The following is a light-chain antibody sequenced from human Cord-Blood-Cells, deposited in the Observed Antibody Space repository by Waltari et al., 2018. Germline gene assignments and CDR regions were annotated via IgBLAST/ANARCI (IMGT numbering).Light chain of an antibody. CDR1: QSLLHRNGYNY. V-gene: IGKV2-28*01. CDR2: LGS. CDR3: MQALHTPLT. Sequence: DIVMTQSPLSLLVTPGEPASIACRSSQSLLHRNGYNYLGWYLQKPGQSPQLLIYLGSKRDCGVPDRFSGSGSGTDFTLNISRVEAEDVGVYYCMQALHTPLTFGGGTKVEIK. J-gene: IGKJ4*01.